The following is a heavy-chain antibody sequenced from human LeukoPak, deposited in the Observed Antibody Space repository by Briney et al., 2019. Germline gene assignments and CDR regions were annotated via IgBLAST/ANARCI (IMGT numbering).Heavy chain of an antibody. CDR1: GGRFKSYG. CDR2: IIPVFDRP. CDR3: ARDAQWELRAFDV. D-gene: IGHD4-23*01. V-gene: IGHV1-69*06. J-gene: IGHJ3*01. Sequence: GASVKVSCKTIGGRFKSYGFSWVQQAPGQGLEWMGGIIPVFDRPNYAQKFEGRVTITADKSTNTTYMEITSLTSDDTAVYYCARDAQWELRAFDVWGRGTMVIVSP.